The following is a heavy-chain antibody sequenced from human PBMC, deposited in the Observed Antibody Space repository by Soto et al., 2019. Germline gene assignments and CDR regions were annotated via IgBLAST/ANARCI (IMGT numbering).Heavy chain of an antibody. CDR2: IYYSGST. CDR3: ARHEGYDFWSGYYRRDYYYYGMYV. V-gene: IGHV4-39*01. CDR1: GRSISSSSYY. J-gene: IGHJ6*02. Sequence: SETLSLTCTVSGRSISSSSYYWGWIRQPPGKGLEWIGGIYYSGSTYYNPSLKSRVTISVDTSKNQFSLKLSSVTAADTAVYYCARHEGYDFWSGYYRRDYYYYGMYVSGQRTTVTVSS. D-gene: IGHD3-3*01.